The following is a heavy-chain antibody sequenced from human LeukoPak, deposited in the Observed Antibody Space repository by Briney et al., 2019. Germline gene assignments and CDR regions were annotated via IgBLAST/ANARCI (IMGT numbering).Heavy chain of an antibody. V-gene: IGHV1-24*01. CDR2: FHSEDGET. CDR1: GYTLSQLS. J-gene: IGHJ3*02. D-gene: IGHD1-26*01. Sequence: ASVKVSCKASGYTLSQLSIHWVRQAPGKGLEWMGGFHSEDGETIYAQQSQGRVTMTEDTFTDTAYMELSSLTYDDTAVYWCATDTSDLNDGFDIWGQGTTVSVSS. CDR3: ATDTSDLNDGFDI.